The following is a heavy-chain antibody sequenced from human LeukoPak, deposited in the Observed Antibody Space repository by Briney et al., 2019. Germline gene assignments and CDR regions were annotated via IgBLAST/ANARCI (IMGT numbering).Heavy chain of an antibody. CDR1: GYSFTTYW. CDR3: ARHEPVVAAHIN. CDR2: IYPGDSDT. Sequence: KISCXGSGYSFTTYWIGWERQMPGKGLEWMGIIYPGDSDTRYSPSFQGQVTISADKSISTAYLQWSSLKASDTAMYYCARHEPVVAAHINWGQGTLVTVSS. V-gene: IGHV5-51*01. D-gene: IGHD2-15*01. J-gene: IGHJ4*02.